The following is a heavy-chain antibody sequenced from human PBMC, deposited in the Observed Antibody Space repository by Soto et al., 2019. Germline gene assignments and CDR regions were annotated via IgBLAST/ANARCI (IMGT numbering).Heavy chain of an antibody. Sequence: TGGSLGPSCAAPESTFRSFVMNGVRQAPAKGLGGVAVISYDGSNKYYADSVKGRFTISRDNSKNTLYLQMNSLRAEDTAVYYCARDSVYCSSTSCSYYYYYYGMDVWGQGTTVTVSS. CDR1: ESTFRSFV. CDR3: ARDSVYCSSTSCSYYYYYYGMDV. V-gene: IGHV3-30-3*01. D-gene: IGHD2-2*01. J-gene: IGHJ6*02. CDR2: ISYDGSNK.